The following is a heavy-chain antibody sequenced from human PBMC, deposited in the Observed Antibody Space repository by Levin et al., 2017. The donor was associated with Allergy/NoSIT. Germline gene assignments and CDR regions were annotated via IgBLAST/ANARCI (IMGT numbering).Heavy chain of an antibody. D-gene: IGHD3-10*01. Sequence: PGGSLRLSCAASGFTFSSYAMSWVRQAPGKGLEWVSAISGSGGSTYYADSVKGRFTISRDNSKNTLYLQMNSLRAEDTAVYYCARPPYDMGRGVITPFDYWGQGTLVTVSS. CDR2: ISGSGGST. V-gene: IGHV3-23*01. CDR3: ARPPYDMGRGVITPFDY. CDR1: GFTFSSYA. J-gene: IGHJ4*02.